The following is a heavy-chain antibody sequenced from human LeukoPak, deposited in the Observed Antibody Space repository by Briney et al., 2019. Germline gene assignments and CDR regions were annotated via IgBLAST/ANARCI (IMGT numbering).Heavy chain of an antibody. Sequence: GGSLRLSCAASGFTFNSYAMSWVRQAPGKGLEWVSAISGSGANTYYADSVKGRSSISRDNSKNTLYLQMNSLRAEDTAIYFCAKDWNDVGSDAFHIWGQGTMVTVSS. CDR1: GFTFNSYA. CDR2: ISGSGANT. J-gene: IGHJ3*02. V-gene: IGHV3-23*01. D-gene: IGHD1-1*01. CDR3: AKDWNDVGSDAFHI.